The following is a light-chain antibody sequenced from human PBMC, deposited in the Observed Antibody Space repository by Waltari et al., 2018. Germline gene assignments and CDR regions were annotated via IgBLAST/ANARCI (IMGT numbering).Light chain of an antibody. V-gene: IGLV2-8*01. CDR1: SSDVGGYNY. CDR2: EVS. CDR3: SSYAGSNTYVL. Sequence: QSALTQPPSASGSPGQSVTISCTGTSSDVGGYNYVSWYQQHPGKVPKLVIFEVSKRPSGVPDRFSGSRSGNAASLTVSWLQAEDEADYYCSSYAGSNTYVLFGGGTKLTVL. J-gene: IGLJ2*01.